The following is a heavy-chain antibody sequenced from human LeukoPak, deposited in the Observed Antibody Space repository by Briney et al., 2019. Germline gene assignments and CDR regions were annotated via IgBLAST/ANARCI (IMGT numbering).Heavy chain of an antibody. V-gene: IGHV4-39*07. Sequence: SETLSLTCTVSGGSISSSSYYWAWIRQPPGTGLEWIGSIYYSGNTYYKSSLKSRVTIAVDTSKNQFSLKLNSVTAADTAVYYCARDRGSSGADYWGQGTLVTVSS. CDR1: GGSISSSSYY. CDR3: ARDRGSSGADY. CDR2: IYYSGNT. D-gene: IGHD6-19*01. J-gene: IGHJ4*02.